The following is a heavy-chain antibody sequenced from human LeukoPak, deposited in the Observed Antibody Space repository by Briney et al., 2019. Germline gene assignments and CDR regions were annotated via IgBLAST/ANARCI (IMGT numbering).Heavy chain of an antibody. V-gene: IGHV4-4*02. CDR3: SRENGAFAPFGY. D-gene: IGHD2-8*01. CDR1: GGSITSTNW. Sequence: SETLSLTCGVSGGSITSTNWWSWVRQPPGQGLEWIGEVSLSGLTNYNPSLSSRVIMALDTSKNHLSLHLTSVTAADTAVYYCSRENGAFAPFGYWGQGYLVTV. CDR2: VSLSGLT. J-gene: IGHJ4*02.